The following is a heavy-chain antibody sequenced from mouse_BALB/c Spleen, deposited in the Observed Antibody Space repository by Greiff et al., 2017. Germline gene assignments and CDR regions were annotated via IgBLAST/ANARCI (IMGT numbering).Heavy chain of an antibody. Sequence: QVQLQQSGAELVRPGTSVKVSCKASGYAFTNYLIEWVKQRPGQGLEWIGVLNPGSGGTNYNEKFKGKATLTADKSSSTAYMQLSSLTSDDSAVYFCASSPDYGSSPAWFAYWGQGTLVTVSA. J-gene: IGHJ3*01. CDR1: GYAFTNYL. CDR3: ASSPDYGSSPAWFAY. D-gene: IGHD1-1*01. V-gene: IGHV1-54*01. CDR2: LNPGSGGT.